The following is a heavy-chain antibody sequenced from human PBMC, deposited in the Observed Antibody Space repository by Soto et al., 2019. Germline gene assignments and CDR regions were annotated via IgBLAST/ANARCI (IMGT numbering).Heavy chain of an antibody. CDR1: RVIYGGSA. CDR2: IRSRANNFAT. Sequence: SLRLSCAAPRVIYGGSAIHWVRQASGHGLEWVGRIRSRANNFATSSAASVKGRFTFSRDDSKNTAYLQMDTLKPEDTAVYYCARGQGAAIGDYYYHGMDVWGQGTTVTISS. V-gene: IGHV3-73*01. D-gene: IGHD2-2*02. J-gene: IGHJ6*02. CDR3: ARGQGAAIGDYYYHGMDV.